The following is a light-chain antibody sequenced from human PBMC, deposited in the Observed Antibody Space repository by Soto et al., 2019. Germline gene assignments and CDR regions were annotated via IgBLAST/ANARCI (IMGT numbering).Light chain of an antibody. J-gene: IGKJ2*01. CDR3: QQYVNLPYT. CDR1: QDLTNY. CDR2: DTT. V-gene: IGKV1-33*01. Sequence: DIQMTQSPTSLAASVGDRVTITCQASQDLTNYLNWYQQKPGEAPKLLIYDTTTLEEGVPTRFSGGGSATHFTFTINGLQPEDAAIYFCQQYVNLPYTFGQGTKLEFK.